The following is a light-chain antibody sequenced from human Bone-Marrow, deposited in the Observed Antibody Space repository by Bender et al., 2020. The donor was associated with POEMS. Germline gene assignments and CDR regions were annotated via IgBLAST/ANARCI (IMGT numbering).Light chain of an antibody. CDR2: GVS. CDR1: NSDVGGYNY. J-gene: IGLJ1*01. Sequence: QSALTQPASVSGSPGQSITFSCTGTNSDVGGYNYVSWYQQHPGKAPKLLIFGVSSRPSGVSNRFSGSKSGNTASLTISGLQAEDEADYYCTSYTSNSTYVFGTGTKVTVL. V-gene: IGLV2-14*03. CDR3: TSYTSNSTYV.